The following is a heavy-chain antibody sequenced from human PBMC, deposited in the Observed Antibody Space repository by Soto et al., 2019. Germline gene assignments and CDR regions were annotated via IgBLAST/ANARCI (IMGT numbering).Heavy chain of an antibody. CDR1: GCTFSRYS. J-gene: IGHJ4*02. V-gene: IGHV3-23*01. CDR3: AKEGDLIGYNYGSCFDY. D-gene: IGHD5-18*01. CDR2: ITGSGGST. Sequence: GGLRRPCSASGCTFSRYSMSWVRQAPGKGLEWVSAITGSGGSTYYADSVKGRFTISRDNSKNTLYLQMKSLRAEDTAVYYCAKEGDLIGYNYGSCFDYWGQGTLVTVYS.